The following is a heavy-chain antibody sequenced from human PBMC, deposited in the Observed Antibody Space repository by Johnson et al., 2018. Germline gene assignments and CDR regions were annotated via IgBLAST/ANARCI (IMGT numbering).Heavy chain of an antibody. Sequence: VQLVESGGGLVQPGGSLRLSCAASGFTFSSYDVHLVRQAPGKGLEWVSTIGTAGDPYSPGSVKGRCTSTRENAKHPLYLQMTSLRAGDTAVYYCARGGYCSSTSCYAMDVWGQGTTVTVSS. J-gene: IGHJ6*02. CDR3: ARGGYCSSTSCYAMDV. CDR1: GFTFSSYD. V-gene: IGHV3-13*05. D-gene: IGHD2-2*01. CDR2: IGTAGDP.